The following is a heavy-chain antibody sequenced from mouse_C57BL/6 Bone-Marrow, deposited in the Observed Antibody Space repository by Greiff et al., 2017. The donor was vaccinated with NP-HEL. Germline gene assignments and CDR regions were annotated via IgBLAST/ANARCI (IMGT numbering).Heavy chain of an antibody. V-gene: IGHV7-1*01. J-gene: IGHJ4*01. CDR1: GFTFSDFY. Sequence: EVQGVESGGGLVQSGRSLRLSCATSGFTFSDFYMEWVRQAPGKGLEWIAASRNKANDYTTEYSASVKGRFIVSRDTSQSILYLQMNALRAEDTAIYYCARDAHHMDYWGQGTSVTVSS. CDR3: ARDAHHMDY. CDR2: SRNKANDYTT.